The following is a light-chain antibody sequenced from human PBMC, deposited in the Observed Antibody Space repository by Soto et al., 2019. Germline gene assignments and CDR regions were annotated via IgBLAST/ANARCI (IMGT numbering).Light chain of an antibody. CDR2: DAS. J-gene: IGKJ4*01. V-gene: IGKV3-20*01. Sequence: EIVLTQSPDTLSLSPGERATLSCPASQSVRSNYLAWYQQKPGQAPRLLIYDASSRATGIPDSFSGSGSGTDFTLTISRLEPEDFAVYYCQQYGSSPLTFGGGTKVEIK. CDR3: QQYGSSPLT. CDR1: QSVRSNY.